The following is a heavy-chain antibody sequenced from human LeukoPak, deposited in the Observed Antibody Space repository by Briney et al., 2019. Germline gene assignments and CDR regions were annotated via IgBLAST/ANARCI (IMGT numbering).Heavy chain of an antibody. V-gene: IGHV3-9*01. J-gene: IGHJ4*02. D-gene: IGHD3-9*01. CDR3: ASHPAGNYQGGY. Sequence: GGSLRLSCAASGFTFDDYAMHWARPAPGKGLEWVSGISWNSGSIGHADSVKGRFTISRDNAKNSLYLQMNSLRAEDTALYYCASHPAGNYQGGYWGQGTLVTVSS. CDR2: ISWNSGSI. CDR1: GFTFDDYA.